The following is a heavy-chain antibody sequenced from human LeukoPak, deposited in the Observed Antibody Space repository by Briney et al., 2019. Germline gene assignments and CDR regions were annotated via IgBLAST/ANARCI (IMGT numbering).Heavy chain of an antibody. V-gene: IGHV5-51*01. CDR3: ARGGSSSGWYSRWFDP. D-gene: IGHD6-19*01. J-gene: IGHJ5*02. Sequence: GESLKISCKGSGYSFTSYWIGWVRQMPGKGLEWMEIIYPGDSDTRYSPSFQGQVTISADKSISTAYLQWSSLKASDTAMYYCARGGSSSGWYSRWFDPWGQGTLVTVSS. CDR2: IYPGDSDT. CDR1: GYSFTSYW.